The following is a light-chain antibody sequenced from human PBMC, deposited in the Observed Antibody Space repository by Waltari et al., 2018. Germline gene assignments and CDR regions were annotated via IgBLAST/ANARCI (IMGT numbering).Light chain of an antibody. CDR3: HVWDGKTVM. CDR2: LDS. J-gene: IGLJ3*02. CDR1: NIGGRS. Sequence: SSLLTQAPSVSVAPGQTATVTCGGDNIGGRSVHWYQQRPGRAPVLVVYLDSDRPSGIPDRFSGSKSGNAATLTISRVEAGDEADYYCHVWDGKTVMFGGGTKLTVL. V-gene: IGLV3-21*02.